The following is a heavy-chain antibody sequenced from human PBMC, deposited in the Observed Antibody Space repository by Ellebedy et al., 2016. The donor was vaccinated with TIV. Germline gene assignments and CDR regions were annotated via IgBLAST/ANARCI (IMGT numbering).Heavy chain of an antibody. CDR1: GFTFRSYA. D-gene: IGHD1-14*01. V-gene: IGHV3-23*01. Sequence: PGGSLRLSCVASGFTFRSYAMCWVRQAPGKGLEWVSTISDSVGNTHFPDSVKGRFTISRDNSRNTVYLQMNNLRAEDTAVYYCAKSPSRKPGLVDSWGQGTLVTVSS. J-gene: IGHJ4*02. CDR2: ISDSVGNT. CDR3: AKSPSRKPGLVDS.